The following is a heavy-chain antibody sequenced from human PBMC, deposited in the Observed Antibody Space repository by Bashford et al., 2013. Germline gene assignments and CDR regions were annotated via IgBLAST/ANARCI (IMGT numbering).Heavy chain of an antibody. D-gene: IGHD1-1*01. V-gene: IGHV3-23*01. CDR2: ISASGGTT. J-gene: IGHJ4*02. CDR3: VKVPPGTIYRGQYFDY. Sequence: VRQAPGKGLEWVSVISASGGTTNYADSVKGRFTIARESSKNMLYLQMHSLRAEDTAVYYCVKVPPGTIYRGQYFDYWGQGTLVTVSS.